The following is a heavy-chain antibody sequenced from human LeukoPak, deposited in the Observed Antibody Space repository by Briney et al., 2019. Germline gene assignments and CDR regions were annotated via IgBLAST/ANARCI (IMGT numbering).Heavy chain of an antibody. Sequence: GASVKVSCKASGYTFTGYYMHWVRQAPGQGLEWMGRINPNSGGTNYAQKFQGRVTMTRDTSISTAYMDLSRLRSDDTAVYYCATTGIFGVAKGYFDYWGQGTLVAVSS. CDR3: ATTGIFGVAKGYFDY. CDR1: GYTFTGYY. J-gene: IGHJ4*02. V-gene: IGHV1-2*06. D-gene: IGHD3-3*01. CDR2: INPNSGGT.